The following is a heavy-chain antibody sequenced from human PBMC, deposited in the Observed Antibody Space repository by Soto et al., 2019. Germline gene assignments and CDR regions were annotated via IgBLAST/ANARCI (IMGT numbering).Heavy chain of an antibody. CDR3: ARDGDIVVVAPGAFDI. CDR2: ISSSSYI. CDR1: GFTFSSYS. Sequence: EVQLVESGGGLVKPGGSLRLSCAASGFTFSSYSMNWVRQAPGKGLEWVSSISSSSYIYYADSVKGRFTISRDNAKNSLYLQMNSLRAEDTAVYYCARDGDIVVVAPGAFDIWGQGTMVTVSS. J-gene: IGHJ3*02. D-gene: IGHD2-15*01. V-gene: IGHV3-21*01.